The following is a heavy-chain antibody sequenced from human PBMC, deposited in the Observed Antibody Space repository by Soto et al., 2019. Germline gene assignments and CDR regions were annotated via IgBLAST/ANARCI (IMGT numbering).Heavy chain of an antibody. J-gene: IGHJ6*02. CDR3: ANTNPFYGSQMAV. CDR1: GFSFNNNG. D-gene: IGHD2-8*01. Sequence: QVHLVESGGGVVQPGRSLRLSCAASGFSFNNNGMHWARQAPGRGLEWVAAVSYDGTEKYYADSVKGRFTISRDNSETTFFLQMNSLGAENRAVYYFANTNPFYGSQMAVGGQGTTVT. V-gene: IGHV3-30*18. CDR2: VSYDGTEK.